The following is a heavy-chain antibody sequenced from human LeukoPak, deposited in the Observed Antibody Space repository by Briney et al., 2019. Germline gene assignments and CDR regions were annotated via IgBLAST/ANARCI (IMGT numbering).Heavy chain of an antibody. CDR3: ARDIPAVAFDI. V-gene: IGHV3-48*03. J-gene: IGHJ3*02. CDR1: GFTFSSYE. CDR2: ISSSGSTI. Sequence: GGSLRLSCAASGFTFSSYEMNWVRQAPGKGLEWVSYISSSGSTIYYADSVKGRFTISRDNAKNSLYLQMNSLRAEDTAFYYCARDIPAVAFDIWGQGTMVTVSS.